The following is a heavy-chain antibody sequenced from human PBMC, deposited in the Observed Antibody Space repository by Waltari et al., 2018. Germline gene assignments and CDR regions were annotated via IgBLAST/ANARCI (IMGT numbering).Heavy chain of an antibody. D-gene: IGHD6-19*01. CDR3: ARDKHGRRSSGWYRVFDY. CDR1: GGSISSYY. V-gene: IGHV4-4*07. Sequence: QVQLQESGPGLVKPPETLSLTCTVSGGSISSYYWSWIRQSAGKGLEWIGRIYSSGSTNYNPSLKSRVTMSVDTSKNQFSLRLSSVTAADTAVYYWARDKHGRRSSGWYRVFDYWGQGTLVTVSS. CDR2: IYSSGST. J-gene: IGHJ4*02.